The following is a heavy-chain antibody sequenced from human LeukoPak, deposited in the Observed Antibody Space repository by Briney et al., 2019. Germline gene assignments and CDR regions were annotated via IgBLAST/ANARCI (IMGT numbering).Heavy chain of an antibody. V-gene: IGHV1-24*01. CDR2: FDPEDGET. Sequence: ASVKVSCKASGYTFTSYYMHWVRQAPGQGLEWMGGFDPEDGETIYAQKFQGRVTMTEDTSTDTAYMELSSLRSEDTAVYYCARLDYYDTIGYDAFDIWGQGTMVTVSS. CDR3: ARLDYYDTIGYDAFDI. CDR1: GYTFTSYY. D-gene: IGHD3-22*01. J-gene: IGHJ3*02.